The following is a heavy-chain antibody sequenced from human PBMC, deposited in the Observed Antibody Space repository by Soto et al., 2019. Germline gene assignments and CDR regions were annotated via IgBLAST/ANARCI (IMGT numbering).Heavy chain of an antibody. D-gene: IGHD2-15*01. J-gene: IGHJ6*02. V-gene: IGHV1-69*01. CDR3: ARAAGGSGGPKYYYYDMDV. Sequence: QVQLVQSGAEVKKPGSSVKVSCKASGGTFSSYALTWVRQAPGQGLEWMGGILPIFATVHYAQKFQDRVTITADESTSTVHMELSSLRSEDTAVYYCARAAGGSGGPKYYYYDMDVWGQGTTVTVSS. CDR2: ILPIFATV. CDR1: GGTFSSYA.